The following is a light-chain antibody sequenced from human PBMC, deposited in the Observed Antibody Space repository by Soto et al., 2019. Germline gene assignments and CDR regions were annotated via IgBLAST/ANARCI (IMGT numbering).Light chain of an antibody. CDR1: QSVSSN. V-gene: IGKV3-15*01. CDR2: GAS. CDR3: QQYNNWHPWT. J-gene: IGKJ1*01. Sequence: EIVMTQSPATLSVSPGERATLSCRASQSVSSNLAWYQQKPGQAPRLLSYGASTRATGIPARFSGSGSGTEFTLTISSLQSEYFAVYYCQQYNNWHPWTFGQGNKVEIK.